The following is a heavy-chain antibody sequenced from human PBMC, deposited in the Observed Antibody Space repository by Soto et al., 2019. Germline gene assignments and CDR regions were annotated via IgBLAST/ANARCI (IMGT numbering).Heavy chain of an antibody. V-gene: IGHV3-74*01. Sequence: GGSLRLSCASSGFTFSSYAMSWVRQAPGKGLVWVSRINTDGSKTSYAASVKGRFTISRDNAKNTVYLQMDSLRAEDTAVYYCATVATNSYNWLDPWGQGTLVTVSS. D-gene: IGHD5-12*01. CDR1: GFTFSSYA. J-gene: IGHJ5*02. CDR3: ATVATNSYNWLDP. CDR2: INTDGSKT.